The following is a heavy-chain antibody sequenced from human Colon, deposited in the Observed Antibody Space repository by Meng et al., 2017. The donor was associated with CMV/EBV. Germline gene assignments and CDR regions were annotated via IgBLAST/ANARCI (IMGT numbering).Heavy chain of an antibody. D-gene: IGHD2-2*01. CDR1: GFSLNSNPVA. CDR3: AHSLGVCSSTSCSRWFDT. CDR2: IYWSDEE. Sequence: SGPTLVKPTQTLTLTCTFSGFSLNSNPVAVGWIRQRPGKALEWLALIYWSDEERYNPSLKYRLTITKDASRNQVVLTMTDMFPVDTATYYCAHSLGVCSSTSCSRWFDTWGQGTPVTVSS. J-gene: IGHJ5*02. V-gene: IGHV2-5*01.